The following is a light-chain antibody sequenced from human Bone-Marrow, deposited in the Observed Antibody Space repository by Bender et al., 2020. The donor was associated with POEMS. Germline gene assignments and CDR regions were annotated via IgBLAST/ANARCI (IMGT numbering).Light chain of an antibody. Sequence: QSALTQPASVSGSPGQSITISCTGTSSDVGTYNLVSWYQQHPGNVPKLIIYEGIKRPSGVSPRFSGSKSGDTASLTISGLQAEDEARYYCSAYTMRSTVVFGGGTELTVL. J-gene: IGLJ2*01. CDR2: EGI. V-gene: IGLV2-14*02. CDR3: SAYTMRSTVV. CDR1: SSDVGTYNL.